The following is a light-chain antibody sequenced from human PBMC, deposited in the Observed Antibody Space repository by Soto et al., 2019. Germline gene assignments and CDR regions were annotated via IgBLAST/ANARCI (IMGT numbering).Light chain of an antibody. J-gene: IGLJ3*02. V-gene: IGLV2-23*02. Sequence: QSALTQPASVSGSPGQSITISCAGTRSDVGNYNLVSWYQQHPGKAPKLMIYEVTKRPSGVSNRVSGSKSGNTASLTISGLQGGNEADYYCCSYAGSDTWAFCGGTKHTVL. CDR2: EVT. CDR3: CSYAGSDTWA. CDR1: RSDVGNYNL.